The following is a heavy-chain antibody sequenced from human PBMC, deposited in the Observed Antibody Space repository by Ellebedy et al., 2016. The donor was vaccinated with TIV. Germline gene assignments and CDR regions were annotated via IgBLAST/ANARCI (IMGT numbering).Heavy chain of an antibody. J-gene: IGHJ4*02. Sequence: MPSETLSLTCTVSGGSISSSRYYWSWIRQPPGKGLEWIGEINHSGSTNYNPSLKSRVTISVDTSKNQFSLKLSSVTAADTAVYYCISSGYYSHFDYWGQGTLVTVSS. CDR2: INHSGST. V-gene: IGHV4-39*07. CDR1: GGSISSSRYY. D-gene: IGHD3-22*01. CDR3: ISSGYYSHFDY.